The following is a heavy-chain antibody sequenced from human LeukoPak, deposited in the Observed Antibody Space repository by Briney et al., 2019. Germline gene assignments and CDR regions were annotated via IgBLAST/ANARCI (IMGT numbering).Heavy chain of an antibody. Sequence: PGGSLRLSCAASGFTFSSYGMHWVRQAPGKGLEWVAVISYDGSNKYYADSVKGRFTISRDNSKNTLYLQMNSLRAEDTAVYYCARGRGIVVVPAADDAFDIWGQGTMVTVSS. V-gene: IGHV3-30*03. CDR1: GFTFSSYG. CDR2: ISYDGSNK. D-gene: IGHD2-2*01. J-gene: IGHJ3*02. CDR3: ARGRGIVVVPAADDAFDI.